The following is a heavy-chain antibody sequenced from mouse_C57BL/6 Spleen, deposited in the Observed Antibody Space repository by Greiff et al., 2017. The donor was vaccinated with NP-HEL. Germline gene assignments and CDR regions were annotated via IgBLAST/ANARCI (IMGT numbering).Heavy chain of an antibody. CDR1: GFTFSDYG. D-gene: IGHD2-4*01. CDR3: ARPGDYDDGVALAY. Sequence: EVQLVESGGGLVKPGGSLKLSCAASGFTFSDYGMHWVRQAPEKGLEWVAYISSGSSTIYYADTVKGRFTISRDNAKNTLFLQMTSLRSEDTAMYYCARPGDYDDGVALAYGGQGTLVTVSA. J-gene: IGHJ3*01. V-gene: IGHV5-17*01. CDR2: ISSGSSTI.